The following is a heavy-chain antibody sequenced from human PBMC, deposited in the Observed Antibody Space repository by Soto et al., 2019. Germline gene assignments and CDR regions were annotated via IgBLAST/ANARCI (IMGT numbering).Heavy chain of an antibody. D-gene: IGHD2-15*01. CDR3: ARAYSGRLPRRADYYFAMDV. J-gene: IGHJ6*02. CDR1: GFTFSTYD. Sequence: GGSLRLSCAASGFTFSTYDMHLVRQATGKGLEWVSAIGSADDPYYLGSVKGRFTISRENAKNSLYLQMNSLRAGDTAVYYCARAYSGRLPRRADYYFAMDVWGQGTTVTVSS. CDR2: IGSADDP. V-gene: IGHV3-13*05.